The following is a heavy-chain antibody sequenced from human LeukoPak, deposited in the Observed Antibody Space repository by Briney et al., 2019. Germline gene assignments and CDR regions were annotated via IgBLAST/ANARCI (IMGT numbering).Heavy chain of an antibody. Sequence: GESLKISCKGSGYSFTSYWIGWVRQMPGKGLEWMGIIYPGDSDTRYSPSFQGQVTSSADKSISTAYLQWSSLKASDTAMYYCARRRYSGIAAAGTGAFDIWGQGTMVTVSS. D-gene: IGHD6-13*01. CDR2: IYPGDSDT. V-gene: IGHV5-51*01. CDR1: GYSFTSYW. CDR3: ARRRYSGIAAAGTGAFDI. J-gene: IGHJ3*02.